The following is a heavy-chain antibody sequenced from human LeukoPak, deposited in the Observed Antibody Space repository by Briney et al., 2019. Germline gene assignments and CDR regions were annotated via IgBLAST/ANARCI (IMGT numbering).Heavy chain of an antibody. CDR1: GFTFSSYA. V-gene: IGHV3-23*01. J-gene: IGHJ4*02. CDR2: ISGSGGST. D-gene: IGHD3-22*01. CDR3: AKSSYYDTSGSYREYYFDY. Sequence: GGSLRLSCAASGFTFSSYAMSWVRQAPGKGLEWVSAISGSGGSTYYADSVKGRFTISRDNSKNTLYLQMNSLRAEDTALYYCAKSSYYDTSGSYREYYFDYWGQGALVTVSS.